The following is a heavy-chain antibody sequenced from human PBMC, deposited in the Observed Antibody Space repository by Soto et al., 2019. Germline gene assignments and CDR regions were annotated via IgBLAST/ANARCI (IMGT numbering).Heavy chain of an antibody. CDR2: INHSGRT. CDR3: ASGQPGPAWYSSGWRLSHTFDH. V-gene: IGHV4-34*01. D-gene: IGHD6-19*01. J-gene: IGHJ4*02. Sequence: QVQLQQWGAGLLNPSETLSLTCAVYGGSFSGYYWSWIRQPPGKGLEWIGEINHSGRTNYNPSLQSRLTISVGTFKNEVSLKRCCETAADTAVSYCASGQPGPAWYSSGWRLSHTFDHWGQGTMVPVFS. CDR1: GGSFSGYY.